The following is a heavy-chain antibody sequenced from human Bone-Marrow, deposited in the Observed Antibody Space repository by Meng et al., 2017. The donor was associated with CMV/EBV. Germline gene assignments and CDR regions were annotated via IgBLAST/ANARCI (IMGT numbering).Heavy chain of an antibody. Sequence: GESLKISCAASGFTFDDYGMSWVRQAPGKGLEWVSGINWNGGSTGYADSVKGRFTISRDNAKNSLYLQMNSLRAEDTALYYCAREMGKGGYYGMDVWGQGTTVTGSS. D-gene: IGHD2-8*01. V-gene: IGHV3-20*04. CDR2: INWNGGST. CDR1: GFTFDDYG. J-gene: IGHJ6*02. CDR3: AREMGKGGYYGMDV.